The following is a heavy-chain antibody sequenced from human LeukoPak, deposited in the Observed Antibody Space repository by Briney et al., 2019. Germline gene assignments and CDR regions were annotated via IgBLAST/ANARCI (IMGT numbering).Heavy chain of an antibody. Sequence: SVKVSCKASGYTFTSYGISWVRQAPGQGLEWMGWISAYNGNTNYAQKLQGRVTMTTDTSTSTAYMELRSLRSDDTAVYYCARDDDYGSGSYYHYYYGMDVWGKGTTVTVSS. D-gene: IGHD3-10*01. V-gene: IGHV1-18*04. CDR1: GYTFTSYG. CDR3: ARDDDYGSGSYYHYYYGMDV. J-gene: IGHJ6*04. CDR2: ISAYNGNT.